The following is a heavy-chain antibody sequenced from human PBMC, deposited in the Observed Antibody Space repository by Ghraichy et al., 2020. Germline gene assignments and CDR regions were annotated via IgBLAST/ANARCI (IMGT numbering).Heavy chain of an antibody. V-gene: IGHV3-30*18. D-gene: IGHD6-13*01. CDR2: ISYDGVNK. CDR3: AKDRKSSSWYLVSDFDY. J-gene: IGHJ4*02. Sequence: GGSLRLSCAASGFTFSDYGMYWVRQAPGKGLEWVAVISYDGVNKYYADSVKGRFTISRDNSKNTLYLQMNSLRAEDTAVYYCAKDRKSSSWYLVSDFDYWGQGILVTVSS. CDR1: GFTFSDYG.